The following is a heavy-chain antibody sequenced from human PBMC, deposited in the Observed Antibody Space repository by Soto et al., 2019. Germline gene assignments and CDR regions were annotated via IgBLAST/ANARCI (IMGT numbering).Heavy chain of an antibody. D-gene: IGHD3-22*01. Sequence: GASVKVSCKASGGTFSSYAISWVRQAPGQGLEWMGGIIPIFGTANYAQKFQGRVTMTADKSTSTAYNEHSSLRSEHTPAHYRARKGLTRDSRFLNPRRKRTLITVSS. CDR2: IIPIFGTA. J-gene: IGHJ5*02. V-gene: IGHV1-69*06. CDR3: ARKGLTRDSRFLNP. CDR1: GGTFSSYA.